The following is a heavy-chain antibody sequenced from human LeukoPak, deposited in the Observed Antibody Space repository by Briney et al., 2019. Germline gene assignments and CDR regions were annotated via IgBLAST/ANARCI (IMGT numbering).Heavy chain of an antibody. CDR2: ISSSSSYI. Sequence: GGSLRLSCAASGFTFSSYSMNWVRQAPGKGLEWVSSISSSSSYIYYADSVKGRFTISRDKAKKSMYLQMNRLRAEEPDVYYCARAPFRFLEWFELGAFDIWGQGTMVTVSS. J-gene: IGHJ3*02. CDR3: ARAPFRFLEWFELGAFDI. V-gene: IGHV3-21*01. CDR1: GFTFSSYS. D-gene: IGHD3-3*01.